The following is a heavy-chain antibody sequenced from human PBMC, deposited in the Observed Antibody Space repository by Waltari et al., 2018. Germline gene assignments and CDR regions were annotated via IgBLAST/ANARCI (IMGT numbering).Heavy chain of an antibody. V-gene: IGHV3-23*03. Sequence: EVQLLESGGGFVQPGGSLRLSCAASGFAFRSNAMSWVGLAPGQGLECVSVIYAGGNTYYADSVKGRFNISRDNSKNTVYLQMNGLRGEDTGLYYCAKDSLFLSGSYFRHWGLGTLVTVSS. CDR2: IYAGGNT. D-gene: IGHD1-26*01. CDR3: AKDSLFLSGSYFRH. CDR1: GFAFRSNA. J-gene: IGHJ1*01.